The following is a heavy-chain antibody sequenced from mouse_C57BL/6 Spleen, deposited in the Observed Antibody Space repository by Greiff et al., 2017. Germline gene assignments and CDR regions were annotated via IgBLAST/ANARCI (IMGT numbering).Heavy chain of an antibody. Sequence: QVQLQQPGTELVKPGASVKLSCKASGYTFTSYWMHWVKQRPGQGLEWIGNINPSNGGTNYNETFKSKATLTVEKSSSTAYMQLSSLTTEDSAVYYCARIHYYGSSYGYFDVWGTGTTVTVSS. CDR3: ARIHYYGSSYGYFDV. CDR1: GYTFTSYW. CDR2: INPSNGGT. J-gene: IGHJ1*03. D-gene: IGHD1-1*01. V-gene: IGHV1-53*01.